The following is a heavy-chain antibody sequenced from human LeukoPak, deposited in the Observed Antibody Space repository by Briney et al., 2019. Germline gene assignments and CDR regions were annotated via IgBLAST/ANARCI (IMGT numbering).Heavy chain of an antibody. V-gene: IGHV3-30-3*01. CDR3: ARDWTVTTKLDY. D-gene: IGHD4-11*01. Sequence: GGSLRLSCAASGFTFSSYAMHWVRQAPGKGLEWVAVISYDGSNKYYADSVKGRFTISRDNSKNTLYLQMNSLRAEDTAVYYCARDWTVTTKLDYWGQGTLVTVSS. CDR1: GFTFSSYA. CDR2: ISYDGSNK. J-gene: IGHJ4*02.